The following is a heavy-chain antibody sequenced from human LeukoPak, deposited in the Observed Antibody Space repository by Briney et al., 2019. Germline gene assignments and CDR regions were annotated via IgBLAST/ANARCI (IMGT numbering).Heavy chain of an antibody. Sequence: ASVKVSCKASGYTFTSNGISWVRQAPGQGLEWMGWISTYNGNTNYAREFQGRVTMTTDTSTSTAYMELRSLRSDDTAVYYCARDDCTSASCYLAYWGQGTLVTVSS. V-gene: IGHV1-18*01. CDR2: ISTYNGNT. CDR1: GYTFTSNG. CDR3: ARDDCTSASCYLAY. J-gene: IGHJ4*02. D-gene: IGHD2-2*01.